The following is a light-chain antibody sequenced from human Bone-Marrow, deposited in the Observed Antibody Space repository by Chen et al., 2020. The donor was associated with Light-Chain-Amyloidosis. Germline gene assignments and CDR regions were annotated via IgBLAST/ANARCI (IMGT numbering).Light chain of an antibody. CDR1: NIGSTS. J-gene: IGLJ3*02. CDR2: DDS. V-gene: IGLV3-21*02. CDR3: QVWDRSSDRPV. Sequence: SYVLTQPSSVSVAPGQTATIACGGNNIGSTSVHWYQQTPGQAPLLVVYDDSDRPSGIPERLSGSNSGNTGTLTSSRVESGDEAEYYCQVWDRSSDRPVFGGGTKLNVL.